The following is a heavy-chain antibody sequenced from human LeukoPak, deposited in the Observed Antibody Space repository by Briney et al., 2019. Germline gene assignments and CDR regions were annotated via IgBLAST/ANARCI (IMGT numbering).Heavy chain of an antibody. CDR3: AREHQQLADS. V-gene: IGHV3-30-3*01. Sequence: GGSLRLSCAASGFSFSSYAMHWVRQAPGKGLEWVAVISYDGTNKHNADSVKGRFTISRDHSKNTLYLQMNSLRTEDTAVYYCAREHQQLADSWGQGTLVTVSS. CDR2: ISYDGTNK. CDR1: GFSFSSYA. J-gene: IGHJ5*01. D-gene: IGHD6-13*01.